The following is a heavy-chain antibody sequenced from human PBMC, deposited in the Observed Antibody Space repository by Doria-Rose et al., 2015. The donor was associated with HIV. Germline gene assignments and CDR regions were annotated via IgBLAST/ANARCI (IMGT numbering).Heavy chain of an antibody. CDR3: ARVPSGAGDF. J-gene: IGHJ1*01. D-gene: IGHD3-10*01. V-gene: IGHV1-46*01. Sequence: SGYTFSRHFIHWVRQAPGQGLQWMGIINPSGGASTSTQKFQRRLTITSDTSTSTVYMELSGLTSNDTAVYFCARVPSGAGDFWGQGTLVIVSS. CDR2: INPSGGAS. CDR1: GYTFSRHF.